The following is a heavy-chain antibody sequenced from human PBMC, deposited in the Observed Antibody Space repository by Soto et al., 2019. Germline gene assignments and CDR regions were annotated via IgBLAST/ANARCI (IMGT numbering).Heavy chain of an antibody. V-gene: IGHV1-18*01. CDR3: AREGFVDLFDY. Sequence: GASVKVSCKASGSTFTSYVISWVRQAPGQGREWMGWISAYNGNTDYAQKRQGRVTMTTDTSTSTAYMELRSLRSDDTAVYYCAREGFVDLFDYWGQGTLVTVSS. J-gene: IGHJ4*02. CDR2: ISAYNGNT. D-gene: IGHD3-10*01. CDR1: GSTFTSYV.